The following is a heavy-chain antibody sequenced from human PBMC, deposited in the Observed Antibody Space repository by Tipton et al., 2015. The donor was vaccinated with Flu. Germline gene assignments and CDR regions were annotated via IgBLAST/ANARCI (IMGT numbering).Heavy chain of an antibody. CDR1: GFTFSNYG. D-gene: IGHD2-21*01. J-gene: IGHJ3*02. CDR3: AREGGVVVSDIDAFDI. V-gene: IGHV3-30*19. Sequence: QLVQSGGGVVQPGRSLRLFCAASGFTFSNYGMHWLRQAAGKGLEWVSFISYDGRNKYYADSMRGRFTISRDNSKNTLYLQMHSLQTEDAAVYYCAREGGVVVSDIDAFDIWGQGTMVTVSS. CDR2: ISYDGRNK.